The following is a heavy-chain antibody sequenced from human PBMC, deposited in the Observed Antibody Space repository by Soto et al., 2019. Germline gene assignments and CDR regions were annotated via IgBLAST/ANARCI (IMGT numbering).Heavy chain of an antibody. V-gene: IGHV3-7*01. CDR3: ARDSGSYTRGFYYYGMDV. D-gene: IGHD1-26*01. CDR1: GFTFSSYW. J-gene: IGHJ6*02. CDR2: IKQDGSEK. Sequence: PGGSLSLSCAASGFTFSSYWMSWVRKAPGKGLERVTNIKQDGSEKYYVDSVKGRFTISRDNAKNSLYLQMNSLRAEDTAVYYCARDSGSYTRGFYYYGMDVWGQGTTVTVSS.